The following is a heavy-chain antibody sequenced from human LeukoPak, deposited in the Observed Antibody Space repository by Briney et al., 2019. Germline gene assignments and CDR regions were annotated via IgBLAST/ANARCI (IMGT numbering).Heavy chain of an antibody. Sequence: GGSLRLSCAASGFTFSSYAMSWVRQAPGKGLEWVSAISGSGGSTYYADSVKGRFTISRDNSKNTLYLQMNSLRAEDTAVYYCAKDVDYYDSSGYSDLGYYYYGMDVWGQGTTVTVSS. CDR3: AKDVDYYDSSGYSDLGYYYYGMDV. V-gene: IGHV3-23*01. CDR2: ISGSGGST. D-gene: IGHD3-22*01. CDR1: GFTFSSYA. J-gene: IGHJ6*02.